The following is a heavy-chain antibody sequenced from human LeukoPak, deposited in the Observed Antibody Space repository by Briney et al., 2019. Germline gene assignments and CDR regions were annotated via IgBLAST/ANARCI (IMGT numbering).Heavy chain of an antibody. Sequence: GGSLRLSCAASGFTVSTNYMSWVRQAPGKGLEWVSLVYSGGTTYHADSVKGRFTISRDDSKNTVYLQMNSLRAEDTAVYYCARALGYCSSASCYYFDIWGQGTLVTVSS. CDR2: VYSGGTT. CDR1: GFTVSTNY. J-gene: IGHJ4*02. V-gene: IGHV3-66*01. D-gene: IGHD2-2*01. CDR3: ARALGYCSSASCYYFDI.